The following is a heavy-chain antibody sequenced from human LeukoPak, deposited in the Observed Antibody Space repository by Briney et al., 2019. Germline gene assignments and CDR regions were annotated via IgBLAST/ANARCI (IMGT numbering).Heavy chain of an antibody. CDR2: IYYSGIT. D-gene: IGHD3-10*01. Sequence: SETLSLTCTVSGGSISSYYWSWIRQPPGKGLEWIGYIYYSGITNYNPSLNSRVTISVDTSKNQFSLKLSSVTAVDPLFYYGETTNYTPSLQSRVTISVDTSKNKFSLKLSSVTAADTAVYYCARGDWAAAGPTYYFDYWGQGTLVTVSS. CDR3: ETTNYTPSLQSRVTISVDTSKNKFSLKLSSVTAADTAVYYCARGDWAAAGPTYYFDY. J-gene: IGHJ4*02. CDR1: GGSISSYY. V-gene: IGHV4-59*01.